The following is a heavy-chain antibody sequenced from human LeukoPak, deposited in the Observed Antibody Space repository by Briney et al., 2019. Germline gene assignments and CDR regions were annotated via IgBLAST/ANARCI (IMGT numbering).Heavy chain of an antibody. V-gene: IGHV4-39*01. J-gene: IGHJ4*02. D-gene: IGHD3-22*01. CDR1: GGSISSSSYY. CDR3: ARGDYYDGSGYPYYFDY. Sequence: SETLSLTCTVSGGSISSSSYYWGWIRQPPGKGLEWIGSIYYSGSTYYNPSLKSRVTISVDTSKNQFSLKLSSVTAADTAVYYCARGDYYDGSGYPYYFDYWGQGTLVTVSS. CDR2: IYYSGST.